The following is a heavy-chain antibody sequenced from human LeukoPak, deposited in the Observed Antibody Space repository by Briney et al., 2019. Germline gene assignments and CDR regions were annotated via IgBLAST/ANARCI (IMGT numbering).Heavy chain of an antibody. D-gene: IGHD3-22*01. CDR1: GYTFTSYY. CDR3: ARGSGYEAD. Sequence: ASVKVSCKASGYTFTSYYMHWVRQTPGQGLEWVGIINPSGARTIYAQKFQGRVSMTRDTSTSTVYMELSSLRSEDTAVYYCARGSGYEADWGQGTLVTVSS. V-gene: IGHV1-46*01. CDR2: INPSGART. J-gene: IGHJ4*02.